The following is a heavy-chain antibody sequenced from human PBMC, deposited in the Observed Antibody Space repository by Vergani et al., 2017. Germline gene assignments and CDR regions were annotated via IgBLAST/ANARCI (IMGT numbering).Heavy chain of an antibody. CDR2: ISGSGGST. Sequence: EVQLLESGGGLVQPGGSLRLSCAASGFTFSSYAMSWVRQAPGKGLEWVSAISGSGGSTYYADSVKGRFTISRDNSTNTLYLQMNSLRAEDTAVYYCATGPAYYYFGMDVWGQGTTVTVSS. CDR1: GFTFSSYA. J-gene: IGHJ6*02. CDR3: ATGPAYYYFGMDV. D-gene: IGHD1-14*01. V-gene: IGHV3-23*01.